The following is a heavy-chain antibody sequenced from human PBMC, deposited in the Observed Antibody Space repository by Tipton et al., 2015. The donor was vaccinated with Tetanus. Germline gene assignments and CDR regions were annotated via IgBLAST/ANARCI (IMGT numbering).Heavy chain of an antibody. CDR3: ARGRTRYYYDSSGWLTNDAFDI. V-gene: IGHV4-30-2*01. CDR1: GGSISSGGYS. J-gene: IGHJ3*02. D-gene: IGHD3-22*01. CDR2: IYHSGST. Sequence: TLSLTCAVSGGSISSGGYSWSRIRQPPGKGLEWIGYIYHSGSTYYNPSLKSRVTISVDRSKKQFSLKLSSVTAADTAVYYCARGRTRYYYDSSGWLTNDAFDIWGQGTMVTVSS.